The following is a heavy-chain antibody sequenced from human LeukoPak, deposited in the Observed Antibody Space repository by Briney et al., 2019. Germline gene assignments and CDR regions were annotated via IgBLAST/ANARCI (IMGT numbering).Heavy chain of an antibody. D-gene: IGHD3-22*01. CDR1: GLTFSSYS. CDR2: ITSSSSYI. Sequence: PGGSLRLSCAASGLTFSSYSMNWVRQPPGKGLQWVSSITSSSSYIYYADPVKGRSTISRDNAKNSLYLQMNSLRAGDTAVYYCARHVVAVGFDYWGRGTLVTVSS. V-gene: IGHV3-21*01. J-gene: IGHJ4*02. CDR3: ARHVVAVGFDY.